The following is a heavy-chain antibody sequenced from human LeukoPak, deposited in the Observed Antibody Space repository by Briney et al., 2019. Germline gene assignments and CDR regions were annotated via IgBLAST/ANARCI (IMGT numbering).Heavy chain of an antibody. D-gene: IGHD3-10*01. J-gene: IGHJ6*03. V-gene: IGHV3-23*01. CDR1: GFTFSSYG. Sequence: PGGSLRLSCAASGFTFSSYGMSWVRQAPGKGLKWVSAINGSGGSTYYADSVKGRFTISRDNSKNTLYLQMNSLRAEDTAVYYCAKSGVRGTPLGYYYYYMDVWGKGTTVTISS. CDR2: INGSGGST. CDR3: AKSGVRGTPLGYYYYYMDV.